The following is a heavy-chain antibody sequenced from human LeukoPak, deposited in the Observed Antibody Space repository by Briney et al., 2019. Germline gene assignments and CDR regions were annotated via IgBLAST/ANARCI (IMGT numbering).Heavy chain of an antibody. D-gene: IGHD1-26*01. CDR2: ISGDGGST. CDR1: GFTFDDYA. V-gene: IGHV3-43*02. J-gene: IGHJ4*02. CDR3: AKVDSGSYFLGVDY. Sequence: GESLKISCAASGFTFDDYAMHWVRQAPGKGLEWVSLISGDGGSTYYADSVKGRFTISRDNSKNSLYLQMNSLRTEDTALYYCAKVDSGSYFLGVDYWGQGTLVTVSS.